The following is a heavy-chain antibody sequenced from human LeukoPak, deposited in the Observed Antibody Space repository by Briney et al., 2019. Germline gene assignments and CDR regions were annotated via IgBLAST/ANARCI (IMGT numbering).Heavy chain of an antibody. Sequence: GGSLRLSCAASGFTFSSYGMHWVRQAPGKGLEWVAVIWYDGSNKYYADSVKGRFTISRDNSKNTLYLQMNSLRAEDTAVYYCAKDVVRAAAGTYYFDYWGQGTLVTVSS. J-gene: IGHJ4*02. CDR2: IWYDGSNK. V-gene: IGHV3-33*06. D-gene: IGHD6-13*01. CDR3: AKDVVRAAAGTYYFDY. CDR1: GFTFSSYG.